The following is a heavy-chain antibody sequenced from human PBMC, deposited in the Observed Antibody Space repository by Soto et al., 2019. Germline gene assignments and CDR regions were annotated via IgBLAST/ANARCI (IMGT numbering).Heavy chain of an antibody. D-gene: IGHD3-10*01. Sequence: QITLKESGPTLVKPTQTLTLTCTFSGFSLSTSGVGVGWIRQPPGKALEWLALIYWDDDKRYSPSLKSRLTIPKDTPKHQVVLTMTNIDPVDTATFYCAHCRFRESPLYWGQGTLVTVSS. CDR1: GFSLSTSGVG. V-gene: IGHV2-5*02. CDR2: IYWDDDK. J-gene: IGHJ4*02. CDR3: AHCRFRESPLY.